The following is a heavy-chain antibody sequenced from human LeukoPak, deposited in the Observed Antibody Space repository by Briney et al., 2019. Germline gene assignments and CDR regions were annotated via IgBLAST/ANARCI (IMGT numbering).Heavy chain of an antibody. D-gene: IGHD3-3*01. CDR1: RGTFSTYT. CDR3: ASGRVVILRAYYYYGMDV. Sequence: ASVTVSCTASRGTFSTYTISWVRQAPGRGREWMGRIIPILGIANYAQKFQGRVTITADKSTSTAYMELSSLRSEDTAVYYCASGRVVILRAYYYYGMDVWGQGTTVTVPS. J-gene: IGHJ6*02. V-gene: IGHV1-69*02. CDR2: IIPILGIA.